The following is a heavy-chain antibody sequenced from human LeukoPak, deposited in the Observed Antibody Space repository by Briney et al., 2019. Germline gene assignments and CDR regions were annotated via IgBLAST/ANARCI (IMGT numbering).Heavy chain of an antibody. J-gene: IGHJ4*02. CDR1: GYTFTSYG. CDR2: ISAYNGNK. V-gene: IGHV1-18*01. Sequence: GASVKVSCKASGYTFTSYGISWVRQAPGQGLEWMGWISAYNGNKNYAQKLQGRVTITTDTSTSTAYMELRSLRSDDTAVYYCARESYYDILTGRTLDYWGQGTLVTVSS. D-gene: IGHD3-9*01. CDR3: ARESYYDILTGRTLDY.